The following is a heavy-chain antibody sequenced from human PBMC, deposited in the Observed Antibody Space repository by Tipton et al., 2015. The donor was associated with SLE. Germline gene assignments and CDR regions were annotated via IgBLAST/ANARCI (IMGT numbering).Heavy chain of an antibody. J-gene: IGHJ5*02. D-gene: IGHD6-13*01. Sequence: TLSLTCAVYGGSFSGYYWSWIRQAPGKGLEWIGEINHSGSPNYNPSLKSRITISVDTSKNQFSLKLSSVTAADTAVYYCARAQRLVRWLDPGGQGTLVTVSS. CDR3: ARAQRLVRWLDP. CDR1: GGSFSGYY. V-gene: IGHV4-34*01. CDR2: INHSGSP.